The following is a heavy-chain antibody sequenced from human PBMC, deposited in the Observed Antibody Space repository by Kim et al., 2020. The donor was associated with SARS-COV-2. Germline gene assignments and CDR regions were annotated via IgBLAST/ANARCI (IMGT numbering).Heavy chain of an antibody. CDR2: ISGRGGNT. J-gene: IGHJ4*02. V-gene: IGHV3-23*01. CDR3: FSSFGF. CDR1: GFSFNIYD. Sequence: GGSLRLSCAASGFSFNIYDMSWVRQAPGKGLEWVSGISGRGGNTYYEDSVKGRFTISRDNSKNTLYLQMNSLRAQDTAVDYCFSSFGFWGQGTLVA. D-gene: IGHD3-3*02.